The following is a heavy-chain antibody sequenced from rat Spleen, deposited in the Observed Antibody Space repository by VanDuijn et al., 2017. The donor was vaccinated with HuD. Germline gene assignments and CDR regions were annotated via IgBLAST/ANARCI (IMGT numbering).Heavy chain of an antibody. Sequence: EVQLVESGGGLVQPGRSLKLSCITSGFTFNYYWMTWIRQAPGKGLEWVASITNTGNTPYSSDSVRGRFTISRDNAENTLYLQMNGLRSGDTATYFCTRAAYYFDGSYYSWGQGVMVTVSS. J-gene: IGHJ2*01. CDR2: ITNTGNTP. V-gene: IGHV5-31*01. CDR3: TRAAYYFDGSYYS. CDR1: GFTFNYYW. D-gene: IGHD1-12*02.